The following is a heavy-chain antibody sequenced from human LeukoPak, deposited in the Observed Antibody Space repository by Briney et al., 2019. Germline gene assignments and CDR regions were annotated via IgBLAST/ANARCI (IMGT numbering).Heavy chain of an antibody. CDR1: GFTFSSYG. Sequence: GGSLRLSCAASGFTFSSYGMSWVRQAPGKGLEWVSAISGSGGSTYYADSVKGRFTISRDNSKNTLYLQMNSLRAEDTALYHCAKSEPEEWKVGATFRFGGFDIWGQGTMVTVSS. D-gene: IGHD1-26*01. CDR2: ISGSGGST. CDR3: AKSEPEEWKVGATFRFGGFDI. V-gene: IGHV3-23*01. J-gene: IGHJ3*02.